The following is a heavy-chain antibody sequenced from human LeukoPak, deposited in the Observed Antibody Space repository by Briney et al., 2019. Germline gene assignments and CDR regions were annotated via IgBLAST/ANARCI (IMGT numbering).Heavy chain of an antibody. Sequence: PSETLSLTCTVSGASISSGDYYWSWIRQPPGKGLEWIGYMYSSGTTYYNPSLKSRLTISVDTSKNQFSLQLNSVTPEDTAVYYCARGTGWPQFDYWGQGTLVTVSS. CDR3: ARGTGWPQFDY. CDR2: MYSSGTT. J-gene: IGHJ4*02. D-gene: IGHD6-19*01. CDR1: GASISSGDYY. V-gene: IGHV4-30-4*08.